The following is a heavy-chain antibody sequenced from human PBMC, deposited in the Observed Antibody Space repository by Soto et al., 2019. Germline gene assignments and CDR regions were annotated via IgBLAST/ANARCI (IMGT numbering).Heavy chain of an antibody. CDR2: ISAYNGNT. D-gene: IGHD6-13*01. V-gene: IGHV1-18*04. Sequence: AAVKVSCKASCYTFTSYGISGVRQAPGQGLEWMGWISAYNGNTNYAQKLQGRVTMTTDTSTSTAYMELRSLRSDDTAVYYCARDYRVSLLGYWGQGTLVTVSS. J-gene: IGHJ4*02. CDR1: CYTFTSYG. CDR3: ARDYRVSLLGY.